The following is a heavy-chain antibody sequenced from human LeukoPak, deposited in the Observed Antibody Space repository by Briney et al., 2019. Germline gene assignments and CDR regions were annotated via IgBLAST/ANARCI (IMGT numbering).Heavy chain of an antibody. CDR2: INGDGSST. D-gene: IGHD4-17*01. J-gene: IGHJ4*02. Sequence: GGSLRLSCAASGFTFTYYWMHWVRQAPGKGRVWVARINGDGSSTNYADSVKGRFTISRDNAKNTLYLQMNSLRAEDTAVYYCANDDFGASGLPDYWGQGTLVTVSS. CDR1: GFTFTYYW. CDR3: ANDDFGASGLPDY. V-gene: IGHV3-74*01.